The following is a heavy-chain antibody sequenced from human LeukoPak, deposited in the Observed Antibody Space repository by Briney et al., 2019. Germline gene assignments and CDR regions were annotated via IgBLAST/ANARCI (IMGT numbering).Heavy chain of an antibody. J-gene: IGHJ5*02. CDR1: GYTFTSYG. CDR3: ARDKTDSSGWHPDGFDP. Sequence: ASVKVSCKASGYTFTSYGISWVRQAPGQGLEWMGWISAYNGNTNYSQKLQGRVTMTTDTSTSTAYMELRSLRSDDTAVYYCARDKTDSSGWHPDGFDPWGQGTLVTVSS. V-gene: IGHV1-18*04. CDR2: ISAYNGNT. D-gene: IGHD6-19*01.